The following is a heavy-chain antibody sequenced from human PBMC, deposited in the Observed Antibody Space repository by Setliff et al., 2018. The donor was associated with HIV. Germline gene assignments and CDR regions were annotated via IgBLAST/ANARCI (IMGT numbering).Heavy chain of an antibody. D-gene: IGHD2-21*02. CDR3: ASRGIVVVTMSMPDELFVH. V-gene: IGHV4-39*01. Sequence: PSETLSLTCTVSGVSTSSSSYYWGWIRQPPGKGLDWIGYVYYSGSTYYNPSLKSRLTISVDTSRNQFSLTLNSVTAADTATYYCASRGIVVVTMSMPDELFVHWGHGTLVTVSS. CDR2: VYYSGST. CDR1: GVSTSSSSYY. J-gene: IGHJ1*01.